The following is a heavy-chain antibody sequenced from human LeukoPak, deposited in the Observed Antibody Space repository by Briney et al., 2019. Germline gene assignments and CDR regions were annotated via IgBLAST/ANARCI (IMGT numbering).Heavy chain of an antibody. CDR1: GFTFSSYW. CDR2: INSDGSIT. V-gene: IGHV3-74*01. J-gene: IGHJ5*02. D-gene: IGHD4/OR15-4a*01. CDR3: ARTLTRGTTRFDR. Sequence: PGGSLRLSCPASGFTFSSYWMHWVPQAPGKGLVWVSRINSDGSITSYADSVKGRFTISRDNAKNTLYLQMNSLRAEETAVYYCARTLTRGTTRFDRWGQGTLVTVSS.